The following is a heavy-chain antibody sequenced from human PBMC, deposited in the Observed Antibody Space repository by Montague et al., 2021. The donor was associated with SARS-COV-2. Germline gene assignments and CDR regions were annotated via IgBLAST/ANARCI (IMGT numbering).Heavy chain of an antibody. V-gene: IGHV2-70*11. CDR1: GFSLSTSGLC. CDR3: ARDKYYYDSSGYYPLAYFDY. J-gene: IGHJ4*02. CDR2: IDWDDDK. D-gene: IGHD3-22*01. Sequence: PALVKPTQTLTLTCTFSGFSLSTSGLCVSWIRQPPGKALEWLARIDWDDDKYYSTSLKTRLTISKDTSKNQVVLTMTNMDPVDTATYYCARDKYYYDSSGYYPLAYFDYWGQGTLVTVSS.